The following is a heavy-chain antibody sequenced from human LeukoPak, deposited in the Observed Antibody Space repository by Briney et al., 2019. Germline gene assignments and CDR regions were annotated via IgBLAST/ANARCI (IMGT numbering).Heavy chain of an antibody. D-gene: IGHD3-16*01. CDR2: INPNSGDT. CDR3: ARGLGDTLNYGMDV. V-gene: IGHV1-2*02. Sequence: GASVKVSCKASGYTFTGHYIYWVRQAPGQGLEWMGCINPNSGDTNYAQKFQGSVTMTRDTAVSTVYMELTRLRTDDTALYYCARGLGDTLNYGMDVWGQGTTVTVS. J-gene: IGHJ6*02. CDR1: GYTFTGHY.